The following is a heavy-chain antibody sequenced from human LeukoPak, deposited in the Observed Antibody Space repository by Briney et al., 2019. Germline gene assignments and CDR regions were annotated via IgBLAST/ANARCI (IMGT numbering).Heavy chain of an antibody. J-gene: IGHJ6*03. CDR1: GGSISSYY. V-gene: IGHV4-59*01. D-gene: IGHD3-3*01. Sequence: PSETLSLTCTASGGSISSYYWSWIRQPPGKGLEWIGYIYYSGSTNYNPSLKSRVTISVDTSKNQFSLKLSSVTAADTAVYYCARTGFLEWFSAGYYYYYYMDVWGKGTTVTVSS. CDR2: IYYSGST. CDR3: ARTGFLEWFSAGYYYYYYMDV.